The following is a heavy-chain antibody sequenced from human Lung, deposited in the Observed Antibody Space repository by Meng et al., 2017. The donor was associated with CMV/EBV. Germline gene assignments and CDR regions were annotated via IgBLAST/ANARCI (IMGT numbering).Heavy chain of an antibody. Sequence: SXTXSPXCAVYGGSFSGYYCTWIRQFPGKGLEWNGEINHRGSTNYNPSLKGRLTISLDTSKNQFSLKLESVTAADTALYYCARDSTSVTRIVVVFTSGSLAYDSWGQGTXVTVSS. D-gene: IGHD3-22*01. CDR2: INHRGST. V-gene: IGHV4-34*01. CDR3: ARDSTSVTRIVVVFTSGSLAYDS. J-gene: IGHJ5*01. CDR1: GGSFSGYY.